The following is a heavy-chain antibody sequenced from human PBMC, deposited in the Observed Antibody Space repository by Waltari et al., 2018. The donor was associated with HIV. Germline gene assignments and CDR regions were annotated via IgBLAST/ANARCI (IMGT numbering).Heavy chain of an antibody. V-gene: IGHV4-39*01. J-gene: IGHJ4*02. CDR3: ALGDCSGGSCYSDGFDY. CDR2: MYYSGST. Sequence: QLQLQESGPGLVKPSETLSLTCSVSGGSLSRRSSYWGWLRMPPGKGLEWIGCMYYSGSTYNSPSLESRVTISVDTSKNQFSLKLSSVTAADTAVYYCALGDCSGGSCYSDGFDYWGQGTLVTVSS. CDR1: GGSLSRRSSY. D-gene: IGHD2-15*01.